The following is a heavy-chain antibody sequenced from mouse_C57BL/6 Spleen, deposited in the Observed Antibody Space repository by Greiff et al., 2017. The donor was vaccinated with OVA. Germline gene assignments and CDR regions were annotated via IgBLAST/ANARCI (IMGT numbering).Heavy chain of an antibody. CDR2: INPGSGGT. D-gene: IGHD2-3*01. J-gene: IGHJ1*03. V-gene: IGHV1-54*01. Sequence: VQLQQSGAELVRPGTSVKVSCKASGYAFTNYLIEWVKPRPGQGLEWIGVINPGSGGTNYNEKFKGKATLTADKSSSTAYMLLSSLTSEDSAVYVCASDDGHERYFDVWGTGTTVTVSS. CDR3: ASDDGHERYFDV. CDR1: GYAFTNYL.